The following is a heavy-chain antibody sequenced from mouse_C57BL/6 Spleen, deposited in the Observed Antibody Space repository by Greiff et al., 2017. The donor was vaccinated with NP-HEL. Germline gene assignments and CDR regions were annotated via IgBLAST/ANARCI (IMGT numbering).Heavy chain of an antibody. D-gene: IGHD1-1*01. V-gene: IGHV1-80*01. J-gene: IGHJ2*01. CDR2: IYPGDGDT. CDR3: ARGGSNPYYFDY. Sequence: QVQLQQSGAELVKPGASVKISCKASGYAFSSYWMNWVKQRPGKGLEWIGQIYPGDGDTNYNGKFKGKATLTADKSSSTAYMQLSSLTSEDSAVYFCARGGSNPYYFDYWGQGTTLTVSS. CDR1: GYAFSSYW.